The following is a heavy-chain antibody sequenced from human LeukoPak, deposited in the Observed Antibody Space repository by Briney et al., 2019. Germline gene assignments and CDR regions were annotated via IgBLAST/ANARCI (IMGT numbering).Heavy chain of an antibody. Sequence: PGGSLRLSCAASGFSFSSYWMSCVRQAPGKGLEWVANIQSDGSVQQYVDSVKGRLTISRDNAKNSLYLQMNSLRAEDTAVYYCARIPRGSGWSFLDFWGQGTLVTVTS. CDR3: ARIPRGSGWSFLDF. CDR1: GFSFSSYW. J-gene: IGHJ4*02. CDR2: IQSDGSVQ. D-gene: IGHD6-19*01. V-gene: IGHV3-7*01.